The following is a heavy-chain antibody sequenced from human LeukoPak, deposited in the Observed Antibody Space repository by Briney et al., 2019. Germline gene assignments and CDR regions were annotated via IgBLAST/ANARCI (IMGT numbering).Heavy chain of an antibody. J-gene: IGHJ4*02. CDR1: GGSISSSSYY. CDR2: IYYSGST. D-gene: IGHD6-6*01. V-gene: IGHV4-39*01. CDR3: ARRSPLSSSSHHFDY. Sequence: SETLSLTCTVSGGSISSSSYYWGWIRQPPGKGLEWIGSIYYSGSTYYNPSLKSRVTISVDTSKNQFSLKLSSVTAADTAVYYCARRSPLSSSSHHFDYWGQGTLVTVSS.